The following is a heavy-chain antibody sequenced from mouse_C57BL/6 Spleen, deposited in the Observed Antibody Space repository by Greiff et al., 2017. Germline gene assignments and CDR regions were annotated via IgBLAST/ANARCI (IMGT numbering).Heavy chain of an antibody. CDR1: GYTFTSYW. J-gene: IGHJ2*01. CDR3: TGTTVVENYFDY. V-gene: IGHV1-5*01. Sequence: EVQLQQSGTVLARPGASVKMSCKTSGYTFTSYWMHWVKQRPGQGLEWIGAIYPGNSDTSYTQKFKGKDKLTAVTSASTAYMELSSLTNEDSAVYYCTGTTVVENYFDYGGQGTTLTVSS. CDR2: IYPGNSDT. D-gene: IGHD1-1*01.